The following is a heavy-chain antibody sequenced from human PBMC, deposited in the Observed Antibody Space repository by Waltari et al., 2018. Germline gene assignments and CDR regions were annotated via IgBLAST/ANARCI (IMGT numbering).Heavy chain of an antibody. Sequence: QVQLVESGGGVVQPGRSLRLSCAASGFTFSRYAMHWVRQAPGKGLEWVAVISYDGSNKYYADSVKGRFTISRDNSKNTLYLQMNSLRAEDTAVYYCARSRRGSSGYFDHWGQGTLVTVSS. CDR2: ISYDGSNK. J-gene: IGHJ4*02. V-gene: IGHV3-30-3*01. CDR3: ARSRRGSSGYFDH. D-gene: IGHD6-6*01. CDR1: GFTFSRYA.